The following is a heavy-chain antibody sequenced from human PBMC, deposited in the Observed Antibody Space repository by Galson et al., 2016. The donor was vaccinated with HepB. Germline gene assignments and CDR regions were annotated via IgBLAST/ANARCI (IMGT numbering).Heavy chain of an antibody. V-gene: IGHV4-4*07. CDR2: IYTSGST. CDR1: GGSMNDFY. Sequence: SETLSLTCTVSGGSMNDFYWSWIRQSAGKRLEWIGHIYTSGSTSYSPSLKSRVTISVDTSKNQFSLNLSSVTAADTAVYYCARYAKRYDYIWGRKDRYYFDDWGQGTLVTGSS. D-gene: IGHD3-16*01. J-gene: IGHJ4*02. CDR3: ARYAKRYDYIWGRKDRYYFDD.